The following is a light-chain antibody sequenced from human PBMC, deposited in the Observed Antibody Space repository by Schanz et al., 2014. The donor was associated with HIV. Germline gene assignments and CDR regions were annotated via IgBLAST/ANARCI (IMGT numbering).Light chain of an antibody. CDR1: QTVSSN. CDR3: QQCHNWPIT. V-gene: IGKV3D-15*01. J-gene: IGKJ5*01. Sequence: EIVLTQSPVILSLSPGERATLSCRASQTVSSNSLGWYQQKRGQVPRLLIYSASRRATGIPDRFSGSRSGTELTVTISSLQSDDIAGYDCQQCHNWPITFGSATRLEIK. CDR2: SAS.